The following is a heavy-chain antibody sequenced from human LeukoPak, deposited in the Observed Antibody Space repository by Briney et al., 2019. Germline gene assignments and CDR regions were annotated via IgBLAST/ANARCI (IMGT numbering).Heavy chain of an antibody. CDR1: GGTFSSYA. CDR3: AREGSGQTTAFDY. J-gene: IGHJ4*02. V-gene: IGHV1-69*05. Sequence: GASVKVSCKASGGTFSSYAISWVRQAPGQGLEWMGGIIPIFGTANYAQKFQGRVTITTDESTSTAYMELSSLRSEDTAVYYCAREGSGQTTAFDYWGQGTLVTVSS. D-gene: IGHD4-17*01. CDR2: IIPIFGTA.